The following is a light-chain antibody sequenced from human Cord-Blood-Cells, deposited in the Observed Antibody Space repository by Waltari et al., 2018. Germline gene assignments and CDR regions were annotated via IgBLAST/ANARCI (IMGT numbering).Light chain of an antibody. CDR2: DVS. V-gene: IGLV2-14*03. CDR3: SSYTSSSTRV. CDR1: SSHVGGYNY. Sequence: GTSSHVGGYNYVSWYQQHPGKAPKLMIYDVSNRRSGVSNRFSGSKSGNTASLTISGLQAEDEADYYCSSYTSSSTRVFGGGTKLTFL. J-gene: IGLJ3*02.